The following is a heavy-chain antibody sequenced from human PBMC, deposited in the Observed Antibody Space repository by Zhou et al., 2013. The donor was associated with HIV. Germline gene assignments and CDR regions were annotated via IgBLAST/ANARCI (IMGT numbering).Heavy chain of an antibody. CDR2: TIPHFGVI. CDR1: GVSFSHYA. J-gene: IGHJ5*02. CDR3: VRGQAAPGNFRENWFDP. D-gene: IGHD6-13*01. V-gene: IGHV1-69*12. Sequence: QVQLVQSGAEVKKPGSSVKISCKASGVSFSHYAVNWVRQAPGQRQRLEWMGGTIPHFGVINPAQKFKDRLRLTADASTATVYMDLSGLEFADTAVYYCVRGQAAPGNFRENWFDPWGQGTLVSVSS.